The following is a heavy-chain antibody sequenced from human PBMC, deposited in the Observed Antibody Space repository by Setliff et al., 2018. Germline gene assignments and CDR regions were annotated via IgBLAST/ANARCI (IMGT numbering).Heavy chain of an antibody. J-gene: IGHJ5*02. Sequence: TLSLTCTVSGGSVGNSYYYWNWIRRPAGKGLEWIGRIYTTWSTNYNPSLRSRVSISLDTSKNQISLKLTSVTAADTAVYYCGRGFSRIEGWGNWFDPWGQGILVTVSS. CDR3: GRGFSRIEGWGNWFDP. V-gene: IGHV4-61*02. CDR1: GGSVGNSYYY. CDR2: IYTTWST. D-gene: IGHD2-15*01.